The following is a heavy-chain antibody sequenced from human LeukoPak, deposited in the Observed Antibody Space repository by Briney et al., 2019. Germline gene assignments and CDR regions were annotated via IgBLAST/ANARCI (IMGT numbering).Heavy chain of an antibody. CDR3: ARGNKYSYGRSYYFDY. CDR1: GYTFTSYG. J-gene: IGHJ4*02. D-gene: IGHD5-18*01. V-gene: IGHV1-8*02. CDR2: MNPNSGHT. Sequence: GASVKVSCKASGYTFTSYGISWVRQAPGQGLEWMGWMNPNSGHTGYAQKFQGRVTMTRNTSISTAYMELSSLRSEDTAVYYCARGNKYSYGRSYYFDYWGQGTLVTVSS.